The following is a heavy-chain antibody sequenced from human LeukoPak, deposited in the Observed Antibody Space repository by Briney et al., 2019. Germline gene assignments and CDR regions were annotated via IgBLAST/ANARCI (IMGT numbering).Heavy chain of an antibody. CDR3: AKPGAGYNWNSKTPYYYYYGMDV. V-gene: IGHV3-23*01. J-gene: IGHJ6*02. Sequence: PGGSLRLSCAASGFTFSSYAMSWVRQAPGKGLEWVSAISGSGGSTYYADSVKGRFTISRDNSKNTLYLQMNSLRAEDTAVYYCAKPGAGYNWNSKTPYYYYYGMDVWGQGTTVTVSS. CDR1: GFTFSSYA. CDR2: ISGSGGST. D-gene: IGHD1-7*01.